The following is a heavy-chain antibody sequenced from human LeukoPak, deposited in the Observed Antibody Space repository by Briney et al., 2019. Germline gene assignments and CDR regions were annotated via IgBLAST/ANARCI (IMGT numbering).Heavy chain of an antibody. V-gene: IGHV4-39*01. CDR1: GGSISSSSYY. Sequence: PSETLSLTCTVSGGSISSSSYYWGWIRQPPGKGLEWIGSIYYSGSTYYNPSLKSRVTISVDTSKNQFSLKLSSVTAADTAVYYCARLPGYSSSPNWGQGTLVTVSS. CDR2: IYYSGST. D-gene: IGHD6-13*01. CDR3: ARLPGYSSSPN. J-gene: IGHJ4*02.